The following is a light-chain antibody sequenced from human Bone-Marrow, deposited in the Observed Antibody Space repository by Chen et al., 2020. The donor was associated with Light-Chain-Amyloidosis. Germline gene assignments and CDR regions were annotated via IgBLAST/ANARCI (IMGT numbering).Light chain of an antibody. Sequence: EIVLTQSPATLSVSPGESATLSCRASQSVGSKFAWYRQKPGQAPRLLISCASTRATGIPPRFSGSGSGTEFTLTISSLQSEDLAIYYCQQYNNWPLFTFGPGTKVEIK. CDR1: QSVGSK. CDR3: QQYNNWPLFT. J-gene: IGKJ3*01. CDR2: CAS. V-gene: IGKV3-15*01.